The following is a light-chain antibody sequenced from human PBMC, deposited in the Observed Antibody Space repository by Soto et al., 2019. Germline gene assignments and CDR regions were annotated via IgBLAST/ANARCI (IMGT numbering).Light chain of an antibody. CDR2: GAS. CDR3: QQYGSSVAT. Sequence: EIVLTQSTDTLSLSPGERATLSCRASQSVSNKLAWYRQTPGQAPRLLIYGASTRATDTPARFSGSGSGTDFTLTISRVEPADFAVYYCQQYGSSVATFGQGTQV. V-gene: IGKV3-20*01. J-gene: IGKJ1*01. CDR1: QSVSNK.